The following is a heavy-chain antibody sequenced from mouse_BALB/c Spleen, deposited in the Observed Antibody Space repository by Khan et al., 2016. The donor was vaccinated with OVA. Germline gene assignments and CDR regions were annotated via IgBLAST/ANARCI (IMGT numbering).Heavy chain of an antibody. CDR2: ISTYXVNT. Sequence: QVQLKQSGPELVRPGVSVKISCKGSGYTFTDYSMHWVKQSHAKSLEWIGVISTYXVNTNYNQKFKGKATMTVDKSSSTAYMELARLTSEDSAIYYCAIRDYFDYWGQGTTLTVSS. J-gene: IGHJ2*01. CDR3: AIRDYFDY. V-gene: IGHV1S137*01. CDR1: GYTFTDYS.